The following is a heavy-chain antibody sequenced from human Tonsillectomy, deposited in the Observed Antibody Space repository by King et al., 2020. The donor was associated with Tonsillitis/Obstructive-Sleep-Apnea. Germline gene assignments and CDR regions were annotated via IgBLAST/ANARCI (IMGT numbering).Heavy chain of an antibody. J-gene: IGHJ4*02. Sequence: VQLVESGGGLVKPGGSLRLSCTASGFTFINAWMNWVRQAPGKGLEWVGRIKSKTDGGTTDYPAPVKGRFTISRDDSKNTLYLQMNSLKTEDTAVYYCTIDTYYDFWSGYYKRGDYWGQGTLVTVSS. CDR1: GFTFINAW. CDR3: TIDTYYDFWSGYYKRGDY. V-gene: IGHV3-15*07. D-gene: IGHD3-3*01. CDR2: IKSKTDGGTT.